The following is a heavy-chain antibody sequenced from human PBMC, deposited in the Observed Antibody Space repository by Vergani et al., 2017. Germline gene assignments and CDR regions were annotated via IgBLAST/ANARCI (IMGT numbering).Heavy chain of an antibody. D-gene: IGHD2-21*02. V-gene: IGHV3-30*02. Sequence: QVQLVESAGGVVQPGGSLRLSCAASGFTFCNFGMHWIRQAPGKGLEWLSYIGKDGINTRYRDAVKCRFTVSRDNSKDILYLQMDSLRSEDTALYYCSKYSRDSTDGLPDSWGPGTLVIVSS. J-gene: IGHJ4*02. CDR2: IGKDGINT. CDR1: GFTFCNFG. CDR3: SKYSRDSTDGLPDS.